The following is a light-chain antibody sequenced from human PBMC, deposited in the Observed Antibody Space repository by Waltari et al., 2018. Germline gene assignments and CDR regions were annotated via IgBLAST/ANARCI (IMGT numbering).Light chain of an antibody. CDR3: MQVTHWPYT. V-gene: IGKV2-30*01. CDR2: GVS. CDR1: QSIGSSAGSIY. J-gene: IGKJ2*01. Sequence: DVVMTQSPLSLPVTLGQPASISCXXXQSIGSSAGSIYLNWFHQRPGQSPRRRIYGVSNRDSGVPDRFTGIGSGTDFTVKISRVEAEDVGVYYCMQVTHWPYTFGQGTKLEIK.